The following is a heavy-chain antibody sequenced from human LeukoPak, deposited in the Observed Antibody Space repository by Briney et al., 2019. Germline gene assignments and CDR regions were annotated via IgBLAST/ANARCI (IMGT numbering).Heavy chain of an antibody. V-gene: IGHV3-30*09. J-gene: IGHJ6*04. CDR2: ISYDGSNK. CDR1: GFTFSSYA. CDR3: ARALDV. Sequence: GGSLRLSCAASGFTFSSYAMHWVRQAPGKGLEWVAVISYDGSNKYYADSAKGRFAISRDNSKNTLYLQMNSLRAEDAAVYYCARALDVWGKGTTVTVSS.